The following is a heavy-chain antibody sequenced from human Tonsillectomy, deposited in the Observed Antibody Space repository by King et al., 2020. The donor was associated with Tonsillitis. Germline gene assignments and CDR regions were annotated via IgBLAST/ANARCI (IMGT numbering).Heavy chain of an antibody. CDR1: GFTFDDYA. CDR2: ISWDSGSI. Sequence: VQLVESGGGLVQPGRSLRLSCAASGFTFDDYAMHWVRQAPGKGLGWVSGISWDSGSIGYAVSVKGRFTISRDNAKNSLYLQVNSLRAEETALYYCAKDKRVVITTLFDYWGQGTLVTVSS. D-gene: IGHD3-22*01. J-gene: IGHJ4*02. CDR3: AKDKRVVITTLFDY. V-gene: IGHV3-9*01.